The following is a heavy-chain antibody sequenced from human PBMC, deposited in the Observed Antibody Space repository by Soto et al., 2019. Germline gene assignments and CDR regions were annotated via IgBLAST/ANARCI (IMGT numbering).Heavy chain of an antibody. CDR2: IYYSGST. Sequence: SETLSLTCTVSGGSISSYYWSWIRQPPGKGLEWIGYIYYSGSTNYNPSLKSRVTISVDTSKNQFSLKLSSVTAADTAVYYCARERQIYYDSSGYYPLMYYFDYWGQGTLVTVSS. D-gene: IGHD3-22*01. CDR3: ARERQIYYDSSGYYPLMYYFDY. J-gene: IGHJ4*02. V-gene: IGHV4-59*01. CDR1: GGSISSYY.